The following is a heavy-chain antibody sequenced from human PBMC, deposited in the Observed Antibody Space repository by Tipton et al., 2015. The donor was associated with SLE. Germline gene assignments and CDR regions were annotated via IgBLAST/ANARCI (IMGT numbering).Heavy chain of an antibody. CDR1: GFRFSEYW. CDR2: IRQDGSVK. D-gene: IGHD7-27*01. V-gene: IGHV3-7*01. CDR3: ARGRAGEDDY. Sequence: GSLRLSCAASGFRFSEYWMSWVRQAPGKGLEWVANIRQDGSVKEYVESVKGRFTISRDNSRNSLHLQMNSLRVEDTAVYYCARGRAGEDDYWGQGTLVTVSS. J-gene: IGHJ4*02.